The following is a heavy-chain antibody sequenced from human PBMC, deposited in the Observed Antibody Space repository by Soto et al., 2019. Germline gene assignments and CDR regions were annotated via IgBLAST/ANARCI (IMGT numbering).Heavy chain of an antibody. Sequence: GQLLESGGGMVQPGGSLRLSCAASGFTFSSFAMNWVRLPPGRGREWLAAVSSSASRTHYADSVKGRFTISRDNSKNTLYLQMNSLRADDTAVYYCAKGGAVLLDPFDVWGQGTMVTVSS. CDR1: GFTFSSFA. D-gene: IGHD1-26*01. CDR3: AKGGAVLLDPFDV. J-gene: IGHJ3*01. CDR2: VSSSASRT. V-gene: IGHV3-23*01.